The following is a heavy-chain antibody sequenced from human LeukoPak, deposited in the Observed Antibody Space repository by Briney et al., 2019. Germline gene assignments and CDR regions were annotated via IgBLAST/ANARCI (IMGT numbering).Heavy chain of an antibody. CDR2: IYSGGST. V-gene: IGHV3-53*05. CDR3: AKPASGTILH. Sequence: GGSLRLSCAASGFIVSSSYMSWVRQAPGKGLEWVSVIYSGGSTYYADSVKGRFTISRDNSKNTLYLQMNSLRAEDTAVYYCAKPASGTILHWGQGTLVTVSS. D-gene: IGHD1-7*01. J-gene: IGHJ1*01. CDR1: GFIVSSSY.